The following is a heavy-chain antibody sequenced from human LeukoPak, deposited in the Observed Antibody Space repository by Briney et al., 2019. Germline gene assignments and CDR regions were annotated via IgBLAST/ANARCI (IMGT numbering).Heavy chain of an antibody. D-gene: IGHD5-18*01. CDR3: LKSSPARSGGYDYGYY. Sequence: GGSLRLSCTGSGFTFSSYAMSLLRQAPGKGLEWVSAISGSGGSTYYADSVKGRFTISRDNSKNTLYLQMNSLRAEATAVYYCLKSSPARSGGYDYGYYWGQGTLVTVSS. CDR1: GFTFSSYA. J-gene: IGHJ4*02. CDR2: ISGSGGST. V-gene: IGHV3-23*01.